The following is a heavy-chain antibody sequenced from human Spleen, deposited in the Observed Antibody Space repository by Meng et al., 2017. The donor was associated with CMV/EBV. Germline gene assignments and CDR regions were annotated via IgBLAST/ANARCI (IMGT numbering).Heavy chain of an antibody. J-gene: IGHJ4*02. D-gene: IGHD6-13*01. CDR3: ARAEGSSWYPHFDH. CDR2: INPSGGST. CDR1: GYTFSSQG. V-gene: IGHV1-46*01. Sequence: ASVKVSCKASGYTFSSQGIRWVRQAPGQGLEWMGIINPSGGSTSYAQKFQGRVTMTRDTSSSTAYMELSRLRSDDTAVYYCARAEGSSWYPHFDHWARGTLVTVSS.